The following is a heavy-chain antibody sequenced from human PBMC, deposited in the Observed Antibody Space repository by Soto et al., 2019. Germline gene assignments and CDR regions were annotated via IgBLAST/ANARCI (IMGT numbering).Heavy chain of an antibody. V-gene: IGHV1-69*12. D-gene: IGHD4-17*01. CDR2: IIPIFGTA. J-gene: IGHJ6*02. CDR3: ARPTTDYGGSYYSGMDV. CDR1: GGTFSSYA. Sequence: QVQLVQSGAEVKKPGSSVKVSCKASGGTFSSYAISWVRQAPGQGLEWMGGIIPIFGTANYAQKFQGRVTSTAYEPAGTADMELSSLRSEDTAVYYCARPTTDYGGSYYSGMDVWGQGTTVTVSS.